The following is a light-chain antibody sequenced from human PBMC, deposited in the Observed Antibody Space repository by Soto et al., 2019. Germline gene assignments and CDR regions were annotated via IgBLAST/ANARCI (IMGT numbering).Light chain of an antibody. CDR1: QSIINY. CDR2: SAS. Sequence: DIQMTQSPSSLSASVGDRVTITCRASQSIINYLNWYQQKPGKAPNLLIYSASSLQSGVTSRFSGSGSGTDFTLTISSLQPADFATYFCQQTYSTPTFGQGTKVEIK. V-gene: IGKV1-39*01. CDR3: QQTYSTPT. J-gene: IGKJ1*01.